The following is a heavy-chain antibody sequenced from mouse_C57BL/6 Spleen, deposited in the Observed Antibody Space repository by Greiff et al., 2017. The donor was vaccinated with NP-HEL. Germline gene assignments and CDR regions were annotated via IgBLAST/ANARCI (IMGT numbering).Heavy chain of an antibody. D-gene: IGHD1-1*01. J-gene: IGHJ4*01. Sequence: QVQLKESGPELVKPGASVKISCKASGYAFSSSWMNWVKQRPGKGLEWIGRIYPGDGDTNYNGKFKGKATLTADKSSSTAYMQLSSLTSEDSAVYFCARRGTTRDYAMDYWGQGTSVTVSS. V-gene: IGHV1-82*01. CDR3: ARRGTTRDYAMDY. CDR1: GYAFSSSW. CDR2: IYPGDGDT.